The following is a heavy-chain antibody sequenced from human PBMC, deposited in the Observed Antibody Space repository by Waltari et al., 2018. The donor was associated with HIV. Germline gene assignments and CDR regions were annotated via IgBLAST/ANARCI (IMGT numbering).Heavy chain of an antibody. V-gene: IGHV4-39*01. J-gene: IGHJ4*02. CDR3: TRLSIVVVTAIDF. CDR2: LYYSGST. Sequence: QLQLQESGPGLVKPSETLYLTCTVSGGSISSSTYYWGWVRQPPGKGLEWLGNLYYSGSTYYNPSLKSRVTISVDTSKNQFSLKLSSVTAADTAVYYCTRLSIVVVTAIDFWGQGTLVTVSS. CDR1: GGSISSSTYY. D-gene: IGHD2-21*02.